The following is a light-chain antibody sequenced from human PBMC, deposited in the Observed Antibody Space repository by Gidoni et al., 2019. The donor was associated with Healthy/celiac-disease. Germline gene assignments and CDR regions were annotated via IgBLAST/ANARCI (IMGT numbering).Light chain of an antibody. CDR2: GAS. J-gene: IGKJ1*01. V-gene: IGKV3-20*01. CDR3: QQYGSSPPWT. Sequence: EFVLTQSPGTLSLSPGERATLSCRASQSVSRSYLAWYQHKPGQAPRLLIYGASSRATGIPDRFSGSGSGTDFTLTISRLEPEDFAVYYCQQYGSSPPWTFGQGTKVEIK. CDR1: QSVSRSY.